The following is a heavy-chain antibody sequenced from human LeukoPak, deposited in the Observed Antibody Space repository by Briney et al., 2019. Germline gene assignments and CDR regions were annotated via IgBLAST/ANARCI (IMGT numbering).Heavy chain of an antibody. Sequence: GASVKVSCKASGYIFTDYYMHWVRQAPGQELGWMGRINPNSGGTNYAQKFQGRVTMTRDTSISTAYTELSSLRSDDTAVYYCARVYYDFWSGFDYWGQGTLVTVSS. J-gene: IGHJ4*02. CDR3: ARVYYDFWSGFDY. D-gene: IGHD3-3*01. CDR2: INPNSGGT. CDR1: GYIFTDYY. V-gene: IGHV1/OR15-1*01.